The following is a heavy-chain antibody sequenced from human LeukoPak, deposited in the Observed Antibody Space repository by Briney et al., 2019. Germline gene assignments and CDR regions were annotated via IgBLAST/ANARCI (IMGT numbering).Heavy chain of an antibody. Sequence: GASVKVSCKASGYTFTSYGISWVQQAPGQGLEWMGWISAYNGNTNYAQKLQGRVTMTTDTSTSTAYMELRSLRSDDTAVYYCARARVYCSGGSCYFGPPEQPNYYFDYWGQGTLVTVSS. D-gene: IGHD2-15*01. CDR2: ISAYNGNT. V-gene: IGHV1-18*01. J-gene: IGHJ4*02. CDR1: GYTFTSYG. CDR3: ARARVYCSGGSCYFGPPEQPNYYFDY.